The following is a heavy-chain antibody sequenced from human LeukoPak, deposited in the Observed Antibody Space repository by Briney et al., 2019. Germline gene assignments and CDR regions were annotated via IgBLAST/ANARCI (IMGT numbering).Heavy chain of an antibody. CDR3: ARLGGHPPYYFDY. J-gene: IGHJ4*02. D-gene: IGHD1-26*01. V-gene: IGHV5-10-1*01. CDR2: IDPSDSYT. Sequence: GESLKISCKGSGYSFTSYWISWVRQMPGTGLEWMGRIDPSDSYTNYSPSFQGHVTISADKSISTAYLQWSSLKASDTAMYYCARLGGHPPYYFDYWGQGTLVTVSS. CDR1: GYSFTSYW.